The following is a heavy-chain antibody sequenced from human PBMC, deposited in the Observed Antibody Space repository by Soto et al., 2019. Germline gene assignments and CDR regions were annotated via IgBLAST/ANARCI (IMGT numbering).Heavy chain of an antibody. D-gene: IGHD4-17*01. V-gene: IGHV4-39*01. CDR1: GGSISSSSYY. CDR3: ARLCNGDYVRVGDRWFDP. Sequence: SETLSLTCTVSGGSISSSSYYWGWIRQPPGKGLEWIGSIYYSGSTYYNPSLKSRVTISVDTSKNQFSLKLSSVTAADTAVYYCARLCNGDYVRVGDRWFDPWGQGTLVTVSS. J-gene: IGHJ5*02. CDR2: IYYSGST.